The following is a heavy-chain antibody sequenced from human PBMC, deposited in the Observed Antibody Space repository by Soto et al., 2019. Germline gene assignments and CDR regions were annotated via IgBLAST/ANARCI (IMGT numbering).Heavy chain of an antibody. CDR1: GGTFDSNA. CDR3: AREGLTFGPGAVGGAFDI. V-gene: IGHV1-69*05. J-gene: IGHJ3*02. D-gene: IGHD2-2*01. Sequence: SVKVSCKASGGTFDSNAISWVRLAPGQELEWMGGIIPIFGTINNAQKFQDRVTITTDESANIVYMELSSLRSEDTAIYYCAREGLTFGPGAVGGAFDIWGQ. CDR2: IIPIFGTI.